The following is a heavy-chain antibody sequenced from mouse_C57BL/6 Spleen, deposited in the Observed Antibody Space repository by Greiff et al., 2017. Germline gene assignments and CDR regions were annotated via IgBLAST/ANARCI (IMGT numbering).Heavy chain of an antibody. CDR3: TAMVNSAMDY. D-gene: IGHD2-2*01. CDR2: IDPEDGDT. J-gene: IGHJ4*01. Sequence: VQLQQSGAELVRPGASVKLSCTASGFYIKDYYMHWVKQRPETGLEWLGRIDPEDGDTEYAPKFQGKATLTADTSTNSSYLQLSSLTSEDTAFYCCTAMVNSAMDYGGQGTSVTVSS. V-gene: IGHV14-1*01. CDR1: GFYIKDYY.